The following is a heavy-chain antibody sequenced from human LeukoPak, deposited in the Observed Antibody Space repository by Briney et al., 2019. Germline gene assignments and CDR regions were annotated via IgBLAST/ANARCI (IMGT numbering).Heavy chain of an antibody. CDR1: GFSLSTSGVG. D-gene: IGHD2-15*01. CDR2: IYWNDDK. Sequence: ESGPTLVKPTQTLTLTCTFSGFSLSTSGVGVGWIRQPPGKALEWLALIYWNDDKRYSPSLKSRLTITKDTSKNQVVLTMTNMDPVDTATYYCAHTLEDCSGGSCHWTFDYWGQGTLVTVSS. V-gene: IGHV2-5*01. CDR3: AHTLEDCSGGSCHWTFDY. J-gene: IGHJ4*02.